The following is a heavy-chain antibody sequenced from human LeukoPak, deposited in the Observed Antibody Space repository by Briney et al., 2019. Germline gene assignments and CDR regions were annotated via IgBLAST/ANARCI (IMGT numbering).Heavy chain of an antibody. CDR1: GYTFTNYG. D-gene: IGHD4-23*01. CDR3: ARAGAAYGGDPTY. Sequence: ASVKVSCKASGYTFTNYGISWVRQAPGQGLELVGWIIAYNGGTNYAQKFQGRVTLTTDTSTTTAYMELRSLRSDDTAVYYCARAGAAYGGDPTYWGQGTLVTVSS. CDR2: IIAYNGGT. V-gene: IGHV1-18*01. J-gene: IGHJ4*02.